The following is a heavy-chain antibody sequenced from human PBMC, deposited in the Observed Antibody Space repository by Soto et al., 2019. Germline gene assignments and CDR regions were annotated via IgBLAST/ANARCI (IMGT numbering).Heavy chain of an antibody. V-gene: IGHV3-7*03. CDR1: GFSLSSYW. J-gene: IGHJ5*02. D-gene: IGHD4-4*01. CDR3: AITTSTVSYWFDP. CDR2: IKEDGGER. Sequence: QLTQSGGGLVRPGGSLRLSCAGSGFSLSSYWMSWVRQTPGKGPEWVANIKEDGGERYYVDSVKGRFTVSRDNSENSLFLQMNNLRVEDSATYYCAITTSTVSYWFDPWGPGTQVIVS.